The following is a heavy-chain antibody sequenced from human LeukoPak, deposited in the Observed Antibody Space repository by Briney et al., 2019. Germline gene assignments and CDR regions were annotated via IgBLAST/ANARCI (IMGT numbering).Heavy chain of an antibody. CDR1: GFTFDDYA. D-gene: IGHD6-19*01. CDR2: ISWNSGSI. Sequence: PGGSLRLSCAASGFTFDDYAMHWVRQAPGKGLEWVSGISWNSGSIGYADSVKGRFTISRDNAKNSLYLQMNSLRAEDTASYYCAKDKYSSGWYYFDYWGQGTLVTVSS. V-gene: IGHV3-9*01. CDR3: AKDKYSSGWYYFDY. J-gene: IGHJ4*02.